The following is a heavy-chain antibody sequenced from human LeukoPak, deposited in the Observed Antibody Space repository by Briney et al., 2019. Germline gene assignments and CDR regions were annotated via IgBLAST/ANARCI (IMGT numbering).Heavy chain of an antibody. Sequence: GGSLRLSCGGSGFTFSSYAMSWVRQAPEKGLEWVSAISGSGTDTFYANSVKGRFTISRDNPKNTLYLQMNSLRAEDTAVYYCAKGGGSSCYSPSDYWGQGTLVTVSS. D-gene: IGHD2-15*01. J-gene: IGHJ4*02. CDR3: AKGGGSSCYSPSDY. V-gene: IGHV3-23*01. CDR1: GFTFSSYA. CDR2: ISGSGTDT.